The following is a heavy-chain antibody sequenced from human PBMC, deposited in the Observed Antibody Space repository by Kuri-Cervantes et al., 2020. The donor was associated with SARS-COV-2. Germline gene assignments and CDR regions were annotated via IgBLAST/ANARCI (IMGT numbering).Heavy chain of an antibody. J-gene: IGHJ5*02. D-gene: IGHD3-22*01. V-gene: IGHV4-34*01. CDR2: INHSGST. CDR3: ARASEEHMIVVVITTGGWFDP. CDR1: GASISSSTYY. Sequence: SETLSLTCTVSGASISSSTYYWSWIRQPPGKGLEWIGEINHSGSTNYNPSLKSRVTISVDTSKNQFSLKLSSVTAADTAVYYCARASEEHMIVVVITTGGWFDPWGQGTLVTV.